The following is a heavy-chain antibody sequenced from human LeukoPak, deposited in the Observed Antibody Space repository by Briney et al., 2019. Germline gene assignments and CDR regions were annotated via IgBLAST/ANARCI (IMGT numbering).Heavy chain of an antibody. J-gene: IGHJ3*02. CDR3: AREGFDGDYDIDAFDI. V-gene: IGHV4-34*01. Sequence: PSETLSLTCAVYGGSFSGYYWSWIRQPPGKGLEWIGEINHSGGTNYNPSLKSRVTISVDTSKNQFSLKLSSVTAADTAVYYCAREGFDGDYDIDAFDIWGQGTMVTVSS. CDR2: INHSGGT. D-gene: IGHD4-17*01. CDR1: GGSFSGYY.